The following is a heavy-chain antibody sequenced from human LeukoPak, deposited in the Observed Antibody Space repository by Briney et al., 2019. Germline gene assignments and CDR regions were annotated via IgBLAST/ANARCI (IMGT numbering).Heavy chain of an antibody. D-gene: IGHD6-13*01. CDR2: IYSDGGT. CDR1: GLTVSSSY. J-gene: IGHJ4*02. CDR3: ARESSWSFDY. V-gene: IGHV3-66*01. Sequence: WGSLRLSCAASGLTVSSSYMSWVRQAPGKGLEWVSVIYSDGGTYYADSVKDRFTISRDNSKNTLYLQMNSLRAEDTALYYCARESSWSFDYWGQGTLVTVSS.